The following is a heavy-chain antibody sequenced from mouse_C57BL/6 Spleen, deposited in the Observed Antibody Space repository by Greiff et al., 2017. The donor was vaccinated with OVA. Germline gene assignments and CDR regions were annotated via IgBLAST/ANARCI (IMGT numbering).Heavy chain of an antibody. J-gene: IGHJ4*01. CDR3: ARSITGSYAMDY. Sequence: VQLQQPGAELVKPGASVKMSCKASGYTFTSYWITWVKQRPGQGLEWIGDIYPGSGSTNYNEKFKSKATLTVDTSSSTAYMQLSSLTSEDAAVYYGARSITGSYAMDYWGQGTSGTVSS. D-gene: IGHD1-3*01. CDR2: IYPGSGST. V-gene: IGHV1-55*01. CDR1: GYTFTSYW.